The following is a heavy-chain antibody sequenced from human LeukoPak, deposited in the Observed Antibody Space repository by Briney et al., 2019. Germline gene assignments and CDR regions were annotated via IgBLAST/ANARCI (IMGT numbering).Heavy chain of an antibody. CDR3: ARLLMESSYYYMDV. D-gene: IGHD2-15*01. V-gene: IGHV4-4*07. Sequence: SETLSLTCTVSGGSISSYYWSWIRQPPGKGLEWIGRIYTSGSTNYNPSLKSRVTMSVDTSKNQFSLKLSSVTAADTAVYYCARLLMESSYYYMDVWGKGTTVTISS. CDR2: IYTSGST. J-gene: IGHJ6*03. CDR1: GGSISSYY.